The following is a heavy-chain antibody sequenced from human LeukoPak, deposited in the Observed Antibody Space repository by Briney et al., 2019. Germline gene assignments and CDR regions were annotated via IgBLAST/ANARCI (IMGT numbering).Heavy chain of an antibody. CDR1: GFTFISYA. CDR2: INSDGSST. CDR3: ARAPHYEGVDY. D-gene: IGHD4-17*01. J-gene: IGHJ4*02. V-gene: IGHV3-74*01. Sequence: GTSLRLSCAASGFTFISYAIHWVRQAPGKGLVWVSRINSDGSSTSYADSVKGRFTISRDNAKNTLYLQMNSLRAEDTAVYYCARAPHYEGVDYWGQGTLVTVSS.